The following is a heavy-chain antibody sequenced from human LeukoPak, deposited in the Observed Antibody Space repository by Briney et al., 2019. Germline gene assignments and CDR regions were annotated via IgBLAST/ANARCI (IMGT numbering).Heavy chain of an antibody. J-gene: IGHJ6*04. CDR2: IKEDGSEK. CDR3: ARRALRYCSSTSCPAQYYGVDV. D-gene: IGHD2-2*01. Sequence: GGSLRLSCAASGFTFSNYWMSWVRQAPGKGLEWVANIKEDGSEKYYVDSVKGRFTISRDNAKNSLYLQTNSLRAEDTAVYYCARRALRYCSSTSCPAQYYGVDVWGKGTTVTVSS. CDR1: GFTFSNYW. V-gene: IGHV3-7*03.